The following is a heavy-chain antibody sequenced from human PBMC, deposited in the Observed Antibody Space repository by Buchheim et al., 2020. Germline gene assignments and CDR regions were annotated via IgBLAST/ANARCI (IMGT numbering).Heavy chain of an antibody. CDR3: ARSLYCCNGMDV. CDR2: INSDGSTT. CDR1: GFNISNYW. Sequence: EVQLVESGGGLVQPGGSLRLSCAASGFNISNYWMYWVRQVPGKGLVWVSRINSDGSTTTYADSVKGRFTISRANAKKAVSMQMNSLGGEDAAVYYCARSLYCCNGMDVWGQGTT. J-gene: IGHJ6*02. V-gene: IGHV3-74*01. D-gene: IGHD2-2*01.